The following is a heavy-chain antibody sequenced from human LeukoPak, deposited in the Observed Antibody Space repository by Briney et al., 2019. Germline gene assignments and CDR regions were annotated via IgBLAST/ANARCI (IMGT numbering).Heavy chain of an antibody. Sequence: GASVKVSCKASRFTFSSPTVQWVRQARGQRLERIGWIVVGSGYTNYAQKFQERVTFTGDMSTGTVYMELSSLRSEATAVYYCAVARGLTDPLDFWGQGTLVTVSS. D-gene: IGHD3-10*01. V-gene: IGHV1-58*01. CDR1: RFTFSSPT. CDR2: IVVGSGYT. J-gene: IGHJ4*02. CDR3: AVARGLTDPLDF.